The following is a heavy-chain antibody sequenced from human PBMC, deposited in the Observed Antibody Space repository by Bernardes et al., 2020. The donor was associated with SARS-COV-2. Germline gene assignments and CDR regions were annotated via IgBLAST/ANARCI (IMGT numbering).Heavy chain of an antibody. Sequence: GGSLRLSCAASGFTFSVYWMHWVRQAPGKGLEWVSSISTWSSYIDYADSVRGRFTISRDNAKNSLYLQMNSLRVEDTAVYYCARPTGSGGQLLASNYWGQGTLVTVSS. CDR1: GFTFSVYW. CDR3: ARPTGSGGQLLASNY. J-gene: IGHJ4*02. V-gene: IGHV3-21*01. D-gene: IGHD3-10*01. CDR2: ISTWSSYI.